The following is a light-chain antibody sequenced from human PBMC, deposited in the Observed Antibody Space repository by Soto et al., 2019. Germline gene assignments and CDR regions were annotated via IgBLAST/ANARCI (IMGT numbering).Light chain of an antibody. J-gene: IGKJ2*01. Sequence: IVLTQSPATLSVSPGERVTLSCRASQSVASNYLAWYQQRPGQAPRLLISGASTRATGIPARFSGSGSGTEFTLTISSLQSEDVAVYYCQQYNNWPPYTFGQGTNVDIK. CDR3: QQYNNWPPYT. CDR1: QSVASN. CDR2: GAS. V-gene: IGKV3-15*01.